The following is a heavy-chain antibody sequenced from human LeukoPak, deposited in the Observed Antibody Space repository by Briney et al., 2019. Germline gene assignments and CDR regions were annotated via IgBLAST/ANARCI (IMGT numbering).Heavy chain of an antibody. CDR1: GFTVSSNY. V-gene: IGHV3-66*04. D-gene: IGHD5-18*01. J-gene: IGHJ3*02. CDR2: IYSGGIYNDGTT. CDR3: ARRELLGYSYGLRTFNI. Sequence: PGGSLRLSCAASGFTVSSNYMSWLRQAPGKGLEWVSVIYSGGIYNDGTTNYGDSVKGRFTISRDNSKNTLYLQMNSLRAEDTAVYYCARRELLGYSYGLRTFNIWGQGTTVTVSS.